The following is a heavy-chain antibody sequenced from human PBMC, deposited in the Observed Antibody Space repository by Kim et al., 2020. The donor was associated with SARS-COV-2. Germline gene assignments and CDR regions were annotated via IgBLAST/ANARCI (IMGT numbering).Heavy chain of an antibody. J-gene: IGHJ4*02. V-gene: IGHV3-7*01. CDR3: ARDRTRHDN. CDR1: GFTFSTSW. CDR2: IKQDGSEK. Sequence: GGSLRLSCVASGFTFSTSWMTWVRQIPGKGLEWVANIKQDGSEKYYVDSVKGRFTISRDNAKNSLYLQMDSLRAEDTAVYYCARDRTRHDNWGQGTLVT.